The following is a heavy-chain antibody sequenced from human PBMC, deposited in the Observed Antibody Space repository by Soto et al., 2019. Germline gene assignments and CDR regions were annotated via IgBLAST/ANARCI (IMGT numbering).Heavy chain of an antibody. CDR3: AKSQSGSFFAAFDL. CDR2: IFGSGITT. D-gene: IGHD1-26*01. CDR1: GFNFSSDV. Sequence: GGSLRLSCAASGFNFSSDVMNWVRQTPGKGLEWVASIFGSGITTYYADSVKGRFTISRDNSKNTLHLQLNSLRAEDTALYYCAKSQSGSFFAAFDLWGQGSLVTVTS. V-gene: IGHV3-23*01. J-gene: IGHJ3*01.